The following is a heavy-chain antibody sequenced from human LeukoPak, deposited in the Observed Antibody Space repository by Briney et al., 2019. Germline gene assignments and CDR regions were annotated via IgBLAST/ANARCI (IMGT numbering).Heavy chain of an antibody. CDR2: ISSSSSYI. CDR3: AKAPVTTCSGAYCYPFDY. CDR1: RFSFSDYN. V-gene: IGHV3-21*04. D-gene: IGHD2-15*01. Sequence: GGSLRLSCAASRFSFSDYNMNWVRQAPGKGLEWVSSISSSSSYIYYADSVKGRFTISRDNAKNSLYLQMNSLRAGDAAVYYCAKAPVTTCSGAYCYPFDYWSQGTLVTVSS. J-gene: IGHJ4*02.